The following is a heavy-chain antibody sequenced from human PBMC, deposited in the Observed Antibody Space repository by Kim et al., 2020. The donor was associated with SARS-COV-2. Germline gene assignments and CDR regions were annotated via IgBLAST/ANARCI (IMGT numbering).Heavy chain of an antibody. Sequence: GGSLRLSCAASGFTFSTYGMHWVRQAPGKGLEWVAIISYDASTKYYGASVKGRFTISRDSSKNTLYLQMNSLRAEDTAVYYCARVRGSWATLYFDYWGQGTLVTVSP. V-gene: IGHV3-33*05. CDR1: GFTFSTYG. CDR3: ARVRGSWATLYFDY. J-gene: IGHJ4*02. D-gene: IGHD3-10*01. CDR2: ISYDASTK.